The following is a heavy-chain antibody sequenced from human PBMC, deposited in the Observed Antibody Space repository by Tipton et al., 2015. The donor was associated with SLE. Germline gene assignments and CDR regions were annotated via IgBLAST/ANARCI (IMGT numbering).Heavy chain of an antibody. Sequence: SLRLSCTASGFTFGEYSMSWGRQAPGKGLEWVGFIRSKAYGGTTEYAASVKGRFTISRDDSKSIAYLQMNSLKTEDTAVYYCTRGVYWGQGTLVTVSS. CDR3: TRGVY. CDR1: GFTFGEYS. V-gene: IGHV3-49*04. J-gene: IGHJ4*02. CDR2: IRSKAYGGTT.